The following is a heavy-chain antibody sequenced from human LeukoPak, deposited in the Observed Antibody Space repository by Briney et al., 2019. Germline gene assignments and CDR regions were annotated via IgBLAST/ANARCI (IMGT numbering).Heavy chain of an antibody. CDR1: GYTFTSYA. J-gene: IGHJ4*02. D-gene: IGHD2-2*01. CDR2: INTNTGNP. CDR3: ARTPIVVVPAAADY. Sequence: GASVKVSCKASGYTFTSYAMNWVRQAPGQGLEWMGWINTNTGNPTYAQGFTGRFVFSLDTSVSTAYLQISSLKAEDTAVYYCARTPIVVVPAAADYWGQGTLVTVSS. V-gene: IGHV7-4-1*02.